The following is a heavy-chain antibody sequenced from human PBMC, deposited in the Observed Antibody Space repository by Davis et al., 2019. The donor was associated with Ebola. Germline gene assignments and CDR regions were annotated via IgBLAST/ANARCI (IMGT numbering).Heavy chain of an antibody. V-gene: IGHV1-3*01. J-gene: IGHJ2*01. CDR3: ARATTVTTNYWYFDL. CDR2: INAGNGNT. Sequence: AASVKVSCKASGYIFTTYAMHWVRQAPGQRLEWMGWINAGNGNTNYAQKLQGRVTMTTDTSTSTAYMELRSLRTDDTAVYFCARATTVTTNYWYFDLWGRGTRVTVSS. CDR1: GYIFTTYA. D-gene: IGHD4-17*01.